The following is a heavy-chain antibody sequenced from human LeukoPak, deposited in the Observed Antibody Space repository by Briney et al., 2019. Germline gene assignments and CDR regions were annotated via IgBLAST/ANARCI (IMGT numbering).Heavy chain of an antibody. CDR2: VNGNTGAT. CDR1: GYRFTDYY. D-gene: IGHD3-10*01. CDR3: ASPQRGSGSYYSDY. Sequence: GASVKVSCMASGYRFTDYYMHWVRQAPGQGLEWMGWVNGNTGATLYAQKFQGRVTMSRDASITIAYMELNGLRSDDTAVYYCASPQRGSGSYYSDYWGQGTLVTVSS. V-gene: IGHV1-2*02. J-gene: IGHJ4*02.